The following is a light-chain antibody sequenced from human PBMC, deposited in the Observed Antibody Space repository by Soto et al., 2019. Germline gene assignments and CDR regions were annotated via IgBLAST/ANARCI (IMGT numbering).Light chain of an antibody. CDR1: QGISSW. CDR3: QQSDSLPLT. V-gene: IGKV1-12*01. J-gene: IGKJ4*01. CDR2: SAS. Sequence: DIQMTQSPSSVSASVGDRVTITCRASQGISSWLAWYQLKAGKAPKLLIYSASSLQSGVPSRFSGSGYGTEFTLTISSLQPEDFATYYCQQSDSLPLTFGGGTKVESK.